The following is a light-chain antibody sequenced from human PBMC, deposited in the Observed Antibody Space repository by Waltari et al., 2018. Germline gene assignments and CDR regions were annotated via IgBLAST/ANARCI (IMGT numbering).Light chain of an antibody. J-gene: IGKJ3*01. Sequence: DIQMTQSPSSLSASVGERVTITCRASQSISSYLNWYQQKPGKAPKLLIYGASSLRGGAPSRFSGSRSGTDFTLTISSLQPEDFASYYCQQTYSSPLTFGPGTKLDIK. CDR3: QQTYSSPLT. CDR1: QSISSY. V-gene: IGKV1-39*01. CDR2: GAS.